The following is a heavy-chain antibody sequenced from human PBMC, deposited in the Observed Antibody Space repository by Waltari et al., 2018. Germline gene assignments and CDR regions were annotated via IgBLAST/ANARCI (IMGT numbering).Heavy chain of an antibody. CDR3: ARFGLALDL. V-gene: IGHV3-23*03. J-gene: IGHJ3*01. D-gene: IGHD3-16*01. CDR1: KFTVTKHA. CDR2: IYSGGRT. Sequence: EVQLLESGGGLVQPGGSLRLSCAASKFTVTKHAMSWVRQAPGKGLEWVSVIYSGGRTDFGDSVKGRFTMSRGDSKNTVYLQMNSLRPEDTALYYCARFGLALDLWGQGTMVTVSS.